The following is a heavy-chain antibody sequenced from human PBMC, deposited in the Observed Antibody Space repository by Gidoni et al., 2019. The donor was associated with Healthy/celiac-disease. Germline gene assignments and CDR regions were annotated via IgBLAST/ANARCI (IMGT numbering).Heavy chain of an antibody. CDR2: IKQDGSEK. D-gene: IGHD1-7*01. V-gene: IGHV3-7*01. J-gene: IGHJ2*01. CDR3: ARGVRSNWNYVGYNWYFDL. CDR1: GFTFSSDW. Sequence: EVQLVESGGGLVQPGGSLRLSWSASGFTFSSDWMSWVRQAPGKGLEWVANIKQDGSEKYYVDSVKGRFTISRDNAKNSLYLQMNSLRAEDTAVYYCARGVRSNWNYVGYNWYFDLWGRGTLVTVSS.